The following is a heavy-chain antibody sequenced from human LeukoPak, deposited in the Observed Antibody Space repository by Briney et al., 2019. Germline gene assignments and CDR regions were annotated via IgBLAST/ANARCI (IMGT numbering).Heavy chain of an antibody. V-gene: IGHV3-7*01. D-gene: IGHD1-7*01. Sequence: GGSLRLSCAASGFTFSSYWMNWVRQAPGKGLEWVANIDQDGTEKFYMDSVKGRFTISRDNAKNSLYLQMNSLTGEDTAVYYCATSRTFDYWGQGTLVTVSS. J-gene: IGHJ4*02. CDR3: ATSRTFDY. CDR1: GFTFSSYW. CDR2: IDQDGTEK.